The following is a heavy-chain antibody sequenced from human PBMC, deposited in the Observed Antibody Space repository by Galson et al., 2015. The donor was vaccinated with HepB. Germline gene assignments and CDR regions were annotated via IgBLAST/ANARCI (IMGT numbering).Heavy chain of an antibody. Sequence: SVKVSCKASGYTFTSYGISWVRQAPGQGLEWMGWISAYNGNTNYAQKLQGRVTITTDTSTSTAYMELRSLRSDDTAVYYWARDLTYYDILTGYFPDAFDIWGQGTMVTVSS. J-gene: IGHJ3*02. D-gene: IGHD3-9*01. CDR3: ARDLTYYDILTGYFPDAFDI. V-gene: IGHV1-18*01. CDR1: GYTFTSYG. CDR2: ISAYNGNT.